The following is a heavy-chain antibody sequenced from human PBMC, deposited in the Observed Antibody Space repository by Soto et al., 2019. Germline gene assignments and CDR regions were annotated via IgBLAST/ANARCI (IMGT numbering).Heavy chain of an antibody. D-gene: IGHD3-3*01. J-gene: IGHJ4*02. CDR1: GGSISNYY. CDR2: IDTSGNT. CDR3: ARGGQDFWSGPFDY. Sequence: SETLSLTCSVSGGSISNYYCNWIRQPAGKGLEWIGRIDTSGNTNYNPSLKSRVIMSVDTSKNQFSLKVTSVTAADTAEYYCARGGQDFWSGPFDYWGQGALVTVSS. V-gene: IGHV4-4*07.